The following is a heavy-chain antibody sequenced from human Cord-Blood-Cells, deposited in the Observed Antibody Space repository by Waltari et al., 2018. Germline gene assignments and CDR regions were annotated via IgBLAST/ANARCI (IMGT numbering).Heavy chain of an antibody. J-gene: IGHJ6*02. CDR1: GGTFSSYA. V-gene: IGHV1-69*01. D-gene: IGHD3-10*01. CDR2: IIPILGTA. Sequence: QVQLVQSGVEVKKPGSSVKVSCKASGGTFSSYAISWVRQAPGQGLEWMGGIIPILGTANYAQKFQGRVTITADESTSRAYMGLSSRRSEDTAVYYCASYYYGSGSYYGPYYYYGMDVWGQGTTVTVSS. CDR3: ASYYYGSGSYYGPYYYYGMDV.